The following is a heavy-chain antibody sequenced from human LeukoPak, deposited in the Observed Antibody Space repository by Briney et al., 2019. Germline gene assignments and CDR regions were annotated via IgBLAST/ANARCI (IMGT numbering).Heavy chain of an antibody. Sequence: GGSLRLSCAASGITFSNAWMSWVRQAPGKGLERVGRIKSKSDGGTTDYAAPVKGRFTISRDNSKNTLYLQMNSLRAEDTAVYYCAKALDSSGSNDDAFDIWGQGTMVTVSS. V-gene: IGHV3-15*01. D-gene: IGHD3-22*01. J-gene: IGHJ3*02. CDR2: IKSKSDGGTT. CDR3: AKALDSSGSNDDAFDI. CDR1: GITFSNAW.